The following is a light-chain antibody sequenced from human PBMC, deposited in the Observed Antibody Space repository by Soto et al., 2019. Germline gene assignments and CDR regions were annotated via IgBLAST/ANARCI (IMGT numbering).Light chain of an antibody. CDR2: GAS. CDR1: QSVSSY. Sequence: EIVMTQSPATLSVSPGERATLSCRASQSVSSYLSWYQQKPGQAPRLLIYGASTRATDIPARFSGSGSGTEFTLTISSLQSEDFAVYYCQQYNNWPPLTFGGGTKVDI. J-gene: IGKJ4*01. CDR3: QQYNNWPPLT. V-gene: IGKV3-15*01.